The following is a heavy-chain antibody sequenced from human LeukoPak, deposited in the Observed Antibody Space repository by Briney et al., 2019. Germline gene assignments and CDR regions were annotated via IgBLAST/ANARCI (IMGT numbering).Heavy chain of an antibody. Sequence: GGSLRLSCAASGFTFNTYSMTWVRQAPGKGLEWLSYISSSSDAIWYADSVKGRFTVSRDNAKNSLYLHMNSLRDEDTAVYYCAKHPYGDQNAECFQHWGQGTLVTVSS. V-gene: IGHV3-48*02. CDR3: AKHPYGDQNAECFQH. D-gene: IGHD4-17*01. CDR1: GFTFNTYS. J-gene: IGHJ1*01. CDR2: ISSSSDAI.